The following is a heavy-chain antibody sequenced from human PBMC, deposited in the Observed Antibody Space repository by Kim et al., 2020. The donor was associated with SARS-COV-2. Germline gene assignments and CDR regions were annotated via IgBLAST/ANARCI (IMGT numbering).Heavy chain of an antibody. CDR3: TQYYDFWSGYYSSASDAFDI. J-gene: IGHJ3*02. CDR1: GFTFSNAW. D-gene: IGHD3-3*01. CDR2: IKSKTDGGTT. Sequence: GGSLRLSCAASGFTFSNAWMSWVRQAPGKGLEWVGRIKSKTDGGTTDYAAPVKGRFTISRDDSKNTLYLQMNSLKTEDTAVYYCTQYYDFWSGYYSSASDAFDIWGQGTMVTVSS. V-gene: IGHV3-15*01.